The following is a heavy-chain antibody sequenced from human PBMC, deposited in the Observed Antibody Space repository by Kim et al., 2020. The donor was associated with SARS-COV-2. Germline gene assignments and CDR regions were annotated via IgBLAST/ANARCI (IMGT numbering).Heavy chain of an antibody. J-gene: IGHJ5*02. V-gene: IGHV3-20*01. CDR3: VRGAYPGYSSSWLMSWFDP. D-gene: IGHD6-13*01. CDR1: GFKFDEYA. Sequence: GGSLRLSCAASGFKFDEYALGWVRQAPGKGLEWVSGINWSGGSTAYADSVKGRFTISRDNSKNSLYLQMNSLRAEDTALYHCVRGAYPGYSSSWLMSWFDPWGQGTLVTVSS. CDR2: INWSGGST.